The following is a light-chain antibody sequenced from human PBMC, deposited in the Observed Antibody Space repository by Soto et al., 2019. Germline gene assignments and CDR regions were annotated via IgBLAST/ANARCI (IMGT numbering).Light chain of an antibody. J-gene: IGKJ5*01. Sequence: DIQITQSPSSLSASVGDRVTITCRASQSISSYLNWYQQKPGKAPKLLIYAASSLQSGVPSRFSGSGYGTDFNLTISSLQTEDFATYYCQQSYSTPVTFGQGTRLEIK. CDR1: QSISSY. V-gene: IGKV1-39*01. CDR2: AAS. CDR3: QQSYSTPVT.